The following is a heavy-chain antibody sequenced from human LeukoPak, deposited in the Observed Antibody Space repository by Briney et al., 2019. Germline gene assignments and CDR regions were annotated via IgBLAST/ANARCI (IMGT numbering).Heavy chain of an antibody. CDR1: GFIFSSYW. CDR2: KREGEREK. Sequence: GGSLRLSCAASGFIFSSYWMSWVRQAQGKGLEGGPNKREGEREKYYVDSVKGRFTISRDNAKNSLYLQTNSLRAEDTAVYYCARRALRYCSSTSCPAQYYGVDVWGKGTTVTVSS. D-gene: IGHD2-2*01. V-gene: IGHV3-7*03. J-gene: IGHJ6*04. CDR3: ARRALRYCSSTSCPAQYYGVDV.